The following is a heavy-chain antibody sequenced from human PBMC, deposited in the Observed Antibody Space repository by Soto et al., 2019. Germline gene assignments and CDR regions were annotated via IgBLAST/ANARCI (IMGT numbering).Heavy chain of an antibody. D-gene: IGHD3-22*01. V-gene: IGHV4-34*01. J-gene: IGHJ6*02. CDR1: GGSFSGYY. CDR3: ARARYYYDSSVSRNYYGMDV. Sequence: PSETLSLTCAVYGGSFSGYYWSWIRQPPGKGLEWIGEINHSGSTNYNPSLKSRVTISVDTSKNQFSLKLSSVTAADTAVYYCARARYYYDSSVSRNYYGMDVWGQGTTVTVSS. CDR2: INHSGST.